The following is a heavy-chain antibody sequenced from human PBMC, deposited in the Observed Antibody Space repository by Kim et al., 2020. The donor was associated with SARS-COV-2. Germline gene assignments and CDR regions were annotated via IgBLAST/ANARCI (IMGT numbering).Heavy chain of an antibody. D-gene: IGHD3-10*01. V-gene: IGHV4-59*08. J-gene: IGHJ4*02. CDR1: GGSISSYY. CDR2: IYYSGST. CDR3: ARLSYGSGNYLYPQDY. Sequence: SETLSLTCTVSGGSISSYYWSWIRQPPGKGLEWIGYIYYSGSTNYNPSLKSRVTISVDTSKNQFSLKLSSVTAADTAVYYCARLSYGSGNYLYPQDYWGQGTLVTVSS.